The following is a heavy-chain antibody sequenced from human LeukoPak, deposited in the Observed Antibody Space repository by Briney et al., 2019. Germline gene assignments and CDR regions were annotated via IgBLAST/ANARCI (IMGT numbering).Heavy chain of an antibody. CDR1: GFTFSNAW. V-gene: IGHV3-15*01. CDR2: IKSKTDGGTT. D-gene: IGHD3-22*01. Sequence: GGSLRLSCAASGFTFSNAWMSWVRQAPGKGLEWVGRIKSKTDGGTTDYAAPVKGRFTISRDDSKNTLYLQMNSLKTEDTAVYYCTTDPHTPLNYYDSSGSDYWGQGTLVTVSS. CDR3: TTDPHTPLNYYDSSGSDY. J-gene: IGHJ4*02.